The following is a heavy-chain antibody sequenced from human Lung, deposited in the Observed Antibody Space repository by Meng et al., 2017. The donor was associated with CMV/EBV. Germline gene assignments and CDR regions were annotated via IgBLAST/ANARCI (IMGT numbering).Heavy chain of an antibody. V-gene: IGHV3-30*02. Sequence: SXAASGFTFSSYGMHWVRQAPGKGLEWVAFILYDGSYKYSADSVKGRFTISRDNSKNTLYLQMNSLRAEDTAVYYCAKMVRTLAPGGGFDYWGQGTLVTVSS. CDR2: ILYDGSYK. J-gene: IGHJ4*02. D-gene: IGHD4/OR15-4a*01. CDR1: GFTFSSYG. CDR3: AKMVRTLAPGGGFDY.